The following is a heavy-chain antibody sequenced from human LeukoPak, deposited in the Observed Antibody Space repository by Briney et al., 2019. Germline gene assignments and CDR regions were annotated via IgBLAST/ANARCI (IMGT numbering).Heavy chain of an antibody. D-gene: IGHD2-21*01. CDR2: ISGTGVAT. V-gene: IGHV3-23*01. Sequence: GGSLRLSCVASGFNFGNYAMSWVRQAPGKGLQWVSQISGTGVATWYAGFARDRFTISRDNSKKTLYLQMSGLRVEDTAMYYCVKDPRDTYGTNWFVSWGQGTLLIVSS. J-gene: IGHJ5*01. CDR3: VKDPRDTYGTNWFVS. CDR1: GFNFGNYA.